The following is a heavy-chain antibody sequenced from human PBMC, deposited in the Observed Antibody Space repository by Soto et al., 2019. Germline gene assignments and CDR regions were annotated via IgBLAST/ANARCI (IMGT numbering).Heavy chain of an antibody. CDR3: AVPEYCTNGVCPKTYFDY. Sequence: SVKVSCKASGGTFXSYTISWVRQAPGQGLEWMGRIIPILGIANYAQKFQGRVTITADKSTSTAYMELSSLRSEDTAVYYCAVPEYCTNGVCPKTYFDYWGQGTLVTVSS. J-gene: IGHJ4*02. CDR2: IIPILGIA. CDR1: GGTFXSYT. D-gene: IGHD2-8*01. V-gene: IGHV1-69*02.